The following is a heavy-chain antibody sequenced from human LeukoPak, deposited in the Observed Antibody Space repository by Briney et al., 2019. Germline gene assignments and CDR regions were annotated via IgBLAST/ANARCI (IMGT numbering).Heavy chain of an antibody. CDR1: GFTFSSYE. J-gene: IGHJ4*02. CDR3: ARDKIVGATKFDY. V-gene: IGHV3-48*03. CDR2: ISSSGSTI. Sequence: GGSLRLSCAASGFTFSSYEMNWVRQAPGKGLEWVSYISSSGSTIYYADSVKGRFTISRDNAKNSLYLQMNSLRVEDTAVYYCARDKIVGATKFDYWGQGTLVTVSS. D-gene: IGHD1-26*01.